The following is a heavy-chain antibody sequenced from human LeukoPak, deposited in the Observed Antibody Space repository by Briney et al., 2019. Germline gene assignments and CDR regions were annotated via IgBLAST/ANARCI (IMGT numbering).Heavy chain of an antibody. J-gene: IGHJ4*02. D-gene: IGHD2-15*01. CDR1: GFTFSSYG. CDR3: ARDGTPGDY. Sequence: GGSLRLSCAASGFTFSSYGMSWVRQAPGKGLEWVSAISATGGTTYYADSVKGRFTISRDNSKNSLYLQMNSLRAEDTAVYYCARDGTPGDYWGQGTLVTVSS. CDR2: ISATGGTT. V-gene: IGHV3-23*01.